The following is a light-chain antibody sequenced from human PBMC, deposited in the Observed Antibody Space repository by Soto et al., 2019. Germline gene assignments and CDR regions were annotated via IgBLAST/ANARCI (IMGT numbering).Light chain of an antibody. J-gene: IGKJ1*01. Sequence: IVLTQSPGTLSLSPAERSTLSCRASQSVSNNYQACYQQKSGQAPRLLLYGASAGATGIPDGFSGSGSGTDLTLTISKLETEDFAVYYCQQYGSSPPITFGQGTNVDI. V-gene: IGKV3-20*01. CDR2: GAS. CDR3: QQYGSSPPIT. CDR1: QSVSNNY.